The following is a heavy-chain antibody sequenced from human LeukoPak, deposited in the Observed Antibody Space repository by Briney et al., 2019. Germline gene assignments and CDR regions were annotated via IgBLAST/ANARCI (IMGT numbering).Heavy chain of an antibody. CDR3: ARGDKFSGDY. CDR2: IHQDGNEK. Sequence: PGGSLRLSCAASGFTFSTYCMSWVRQAPAKGLEWVANIHQDGNEKYYVDSVKGRFTISRDNAKNSLYLQMNSLRAEDTAVYYCARGDKFSGDYWGQGTLVTVSS. J-gene: IGHJ4*02. V-gene: IGHV3-7*04. CDR1: GFTFSTYC. D-gene: IGHD2-15*01.